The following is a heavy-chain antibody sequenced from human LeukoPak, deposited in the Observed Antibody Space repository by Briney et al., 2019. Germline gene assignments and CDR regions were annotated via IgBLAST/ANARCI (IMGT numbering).Heavy chain of an antibody. Sequence: GGSLRLSCAASGFTVSSNYMSWVRQAPGKGLEWVSVIYSGGSTYYADSVKGRFTISRDNSKNMLYLQMNSLRAEDTAVYYCARAEAYYDSSDAFDIWGQGTMVTVSS. J-gene: IGHJ3*02. CDR2: IYSGGST. V-gene: IGHV3-66*01. CDR3: ARAEAYYDSSDAFDI. D-gene: IGHD3-22*01. CDR1: GFTVSSNY.